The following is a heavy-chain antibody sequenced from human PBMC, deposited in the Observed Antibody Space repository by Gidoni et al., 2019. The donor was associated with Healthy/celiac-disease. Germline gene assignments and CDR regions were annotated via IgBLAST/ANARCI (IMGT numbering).Heavy chain of an antibody. CDR3: AKDSRIVGATTAFDI. Sequence: VQLVESGGGLVQPGRSLSLSCSASGFPFDDYAMHWVRQAPGKGLEWVAGSSWNSGSIGYADSVKGRFTITRDNAKNSLYLQMNSLRAEDTALYYCAKDSRIVGATTAFDIWGQGTMVTVSS. V-gene: IGHV3-9*01. D-gene: IGHD1-26*01. J-gene: IGHJ3*02. CDR1: GFPFDDYA. CDR2: SSWNSGSI.